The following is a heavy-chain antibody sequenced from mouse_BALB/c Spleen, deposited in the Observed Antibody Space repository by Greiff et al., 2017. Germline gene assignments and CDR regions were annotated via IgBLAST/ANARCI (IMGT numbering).Heavy chain of an antibody. J-gene: IGHJ4*01. D-gene: IGHD4-1*01. V-gene: IGHV3-2*02. Sequence: EVQLQQSGPGLVKPSQSLSLTCTVTGYSITSDYAWNWIRQFPGNKLEWMGYISYSGSTSYNPSLKSRISITRDTSKNQFFLQLNSVTTEDTATYYCANWAMDYWGQGTSVTVSS. CDR3: ANWAMDY. CDR2: ISYSGST. CDR1: GYSITSDYA.